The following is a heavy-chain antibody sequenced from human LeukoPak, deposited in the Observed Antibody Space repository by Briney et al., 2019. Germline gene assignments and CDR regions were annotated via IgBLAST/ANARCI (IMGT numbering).Heavy chain of an antibody. V-gene: IGHV4-61*01. Sequence: TSETLSLTCTVSGGSFSSGSYYWSWIRQPPGKGLEWIGYIYYSGSTNYNPSLKSRVTISVDTSKNQFSLNLSSVTAADTAVYYCVRPWYGDVFDIWGQGTMVTVSS. CDR2: IYYSGST. J-gene: IGHJ3*02. CDR1: GGSFSSGSYY. D-gene: IGHD6-13*01. CDR3: VRPWYGDVFDI.